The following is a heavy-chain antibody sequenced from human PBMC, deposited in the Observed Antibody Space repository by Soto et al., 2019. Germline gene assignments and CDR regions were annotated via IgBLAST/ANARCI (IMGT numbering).Heavy chain of an antibody. CDR2: ISGSGGST. J-gene: IGHJ4*02. V-gene: IGHV3-23*01. Sequence: GGSLRLSCAASGFTFSSYAMSWVRQAPGKGLEWVSAISGSGGSTYYADSVKGRFTISRDNSKNTLYLQMNSLRAEDTAVYYCARGSYDSTNYFDYWGQGTLVTVSS. CDR1: GFTFSSYA. D-gene: IGHD3-22*01. CDR3: ARGSYDSTNYFDY.